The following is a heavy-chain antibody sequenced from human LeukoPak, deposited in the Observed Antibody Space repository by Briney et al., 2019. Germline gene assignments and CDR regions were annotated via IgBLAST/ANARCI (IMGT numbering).Heavy chain of an antibody. CDR3: VRDYGGRTGAFDL. CDR1: GFIFSSYA. J-gene: IGHJ3*01. CDR2: ISSSSGDI. Sequence: WGSLRLSCRASGFIFSSYALNWVRRAPGQGLEWVSSISSSSGDIYYTDSVKGRFTISRDNARKSLYLQMNSLRVEDTAVYYCVRDYGGRTGAFDLWGQGTMLTVSS. V-gene: IGHV3-21*01. D-gene: IGHD4-23*01.